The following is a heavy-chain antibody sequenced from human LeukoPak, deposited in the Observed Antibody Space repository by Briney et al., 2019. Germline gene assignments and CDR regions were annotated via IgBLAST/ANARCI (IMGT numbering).Heavy chain of an antibody. J-gene: IGHJ4*02. D-gene: IGHD5-18*01. Sequence: GGSLRLSCVASGFTFSNYLMSWVRQAPGKELEWVANIQQDGSEKNYVDSVKGRFTISRDNAKNSLYLQMNSLRAEDTAVYYCAREAQLWLQPLDYWGQGTLVTVSS. V-gene: IGHV3-7*03. CDR2: IQQDGSEK. CDR1: GFTFSNYL. CDR3: AREAQLWLQPLDY.